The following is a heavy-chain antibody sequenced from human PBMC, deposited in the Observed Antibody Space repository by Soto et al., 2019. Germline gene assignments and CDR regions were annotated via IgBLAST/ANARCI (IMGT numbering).Heavy chain of an antibody. CDR3: ARAEVEGAAIGY. CDR1: GGSISSGDYY. Sequence: PSETLSLTCTVSGGSISSGDYYWSWIRQPPGKGLEWIGYIYYSGSTYYNPSLKSRVTISVDTSKNQFSLKLSSVTAADTAVYYCARAEVEGAAIGYWGQGTLVTVSS. J-gene: IGHJ4*02. D-gene: IGHD2-15*01. V-gene: IGHV4-30-4*01. CDR2: IYYSGST.